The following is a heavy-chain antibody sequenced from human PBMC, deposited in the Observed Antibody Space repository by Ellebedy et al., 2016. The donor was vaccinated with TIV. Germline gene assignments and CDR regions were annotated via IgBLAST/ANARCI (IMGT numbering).Heavy chain of an antibody. CDR1: GFTFSDHY. D-gene: IGHD3-10*02. V-gene: IGHV3-72*01. J-gene: IGHJ4*02. CDR2: AKNGADDYDT. Sequence: PGGSLRLSCVVSGFTFSDHYIDWVRQAPGKGLEWIGRAKNGADDYDTKYAASVKGRFTISRDDLTDSVFLQMDSLKTEDTAIYYCARASLYVWGGWHYMDFWGRGALVTVS. CDR3: ARASLYVWGGWHYMDF.